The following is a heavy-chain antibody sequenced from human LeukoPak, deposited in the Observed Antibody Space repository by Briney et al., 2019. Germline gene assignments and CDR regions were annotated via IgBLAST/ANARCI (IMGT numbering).Heavy chain of an antibody. Sequence: PGGSLRLSCAASGFTFRNHWVHWVRQAPGKGLVWVARINSDGSDTSHADSVEGRFTISRDNAKDTLYLQMNSLRVEDTAVYYCARNNWGIDYWGQGTLVAVSS. CDR2: INSDGSDT. CDR1: GFTFRNHW. CDR3: ARNNWGIDY. V-gene: IGHV3-74*01. D-gene: IGHD7-27*01. J-gene: IGHJ4*02.